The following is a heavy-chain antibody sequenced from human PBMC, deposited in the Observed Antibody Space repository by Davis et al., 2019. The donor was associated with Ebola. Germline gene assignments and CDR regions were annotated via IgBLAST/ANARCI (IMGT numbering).Heavy chain of an antibody. V-gene: IGHV4-4*02. D-gene: IGHD4-17*01. CDR3: ARDRYYGDYAGDAFDI. CDR2: IYHSGST. Sequence: MPSETLSLTCAVSGGSISSSNWWSWVRQPPGKGLEWIGDIYHSGSTNYNPSLKSRVTISVDKSKNQFSLKLSSVTVADTAVYYCARDRYYGDYAGDAFDIWGQGTMVTVSS. CDR1: GGSISSSNW. J-gene: IGHJ3*02.